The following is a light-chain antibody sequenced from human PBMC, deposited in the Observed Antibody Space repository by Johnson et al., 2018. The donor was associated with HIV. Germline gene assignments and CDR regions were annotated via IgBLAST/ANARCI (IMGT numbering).Light chain of an antibody. J-gene: IGLJ1*01. V-gene: IGLV1-51*01. CDR2: DND. Sequence: QSVLTQPPSVSAAPGQRVTISCSGSSSNIGNNYISWYQQLPGTAPKLLIYDNDKRPSGTPDRFSGSKSATSATLGITGLQTGDEADYYCGTWDSSLNSYVFGPGTKVTVL. CDR3: GTWDSSLNSYV. CDR1: SSNIGNNY.